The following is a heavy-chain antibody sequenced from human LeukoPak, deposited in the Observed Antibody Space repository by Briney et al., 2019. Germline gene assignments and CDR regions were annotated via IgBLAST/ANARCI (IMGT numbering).Heavy chain of an antibody. CDR3: AREVHDYVWGSQHDAFDI. CDR2: IYTSGST. V-gene: IGHV4-61*02. J-gene: IGHJ3*02. CDR1: GGSISSGSYY. Sequence: SQTLSLTCTVSGGSISSGSYYWSWTRQPAGKGLEWIGRIYTSGSTNYNPSLKSRVTISVDTSKNHFSLKLSSVTAADTAVYYCAREVHDYVWGSQHDAFDIWGQGTMVTVSS. D-gene: IGHD3-16*01.